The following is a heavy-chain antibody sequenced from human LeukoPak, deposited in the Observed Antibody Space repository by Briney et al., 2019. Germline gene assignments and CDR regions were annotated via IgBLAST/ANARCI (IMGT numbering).Heavy chain of an antibody. CDR2: IWYDGSNK. CDR1: GFNLRSSA. CDR3: AKSYYDSSGYDYFDY. J-gene: IGHJ4*02. Sequence: AGGSLRLSCAASGFNLRSSAMHWVRQAPGKGLEGVAVIWYDGSNKYYADSVKGRFTISRDNSKNTLYLQMNSLRAEDTAVYYCAKSYYDSSGYDYFDYWGQGTLVTVSS. V-gene: IGHV3-33*06. D-gene: IGHD3-22*01.